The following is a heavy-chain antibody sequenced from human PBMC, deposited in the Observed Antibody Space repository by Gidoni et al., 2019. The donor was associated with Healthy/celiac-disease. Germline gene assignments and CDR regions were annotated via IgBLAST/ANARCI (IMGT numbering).Heavy chain of an antibody. Sequence: QVQLQESGPGLVKPSETLSLTRTVSGGSISSYYWSWIRQPPGKGLEWIGYIYYSGSTNYHPSLKSRVTISVDTSKNQFSLKLSSVTAADTAVYYCARDRGWGPAAIQWYFDLWGRGTLVTVSS. J-gene: IGHJ2*01. V-gene: IGHV4-59*01. CDR1: GGSISSYY. D-gene: IGHD2-2*02. CDR2: IYYSGST. CDR3: ARDRGWGPAAIQWYFDL.